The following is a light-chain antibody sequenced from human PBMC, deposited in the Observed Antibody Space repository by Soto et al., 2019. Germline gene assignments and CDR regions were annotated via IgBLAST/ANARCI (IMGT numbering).Light chain of an antibody. CDR1: QAVPNN. J-gene: IGKJ4*01. V-gene: IGKV1-9*01. Sequence: DIHLTQSPSFLSASVGDRVTITCRPSQAVPNNMAWYQQKPGKPPKLLIYSESTLHSGVPSRFSGRKAGTQCTLTIDSLQPEDFATYDWQQVKTYPRPFGGGTKVEIK. CDR2: SES. CDR3: QQVKTYPRP.